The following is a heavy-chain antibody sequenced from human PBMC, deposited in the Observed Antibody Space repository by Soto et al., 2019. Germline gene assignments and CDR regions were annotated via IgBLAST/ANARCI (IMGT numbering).Heavy chain of an antibody. J-gene: IGHJ5*02. Sequence: QVQLQESGPGLVKPSETLSLTCTVSGGSISSYYWSWIRQPPGKGLEWIGYIYYSGSTNYNPSLKSRVTISVDTSKNQFSLKLSSVTAADTAVYYCASSAAGMAFEAEEYNWFDPWGQGTLVTVSS. CDR3: ASSAAGMAFEAEEYNWFDP. V-gene: IGHV4-59*01. CDR2: IYYSGST. CDR1: GGSISSYY. D-gene: IGHD2-2*01.